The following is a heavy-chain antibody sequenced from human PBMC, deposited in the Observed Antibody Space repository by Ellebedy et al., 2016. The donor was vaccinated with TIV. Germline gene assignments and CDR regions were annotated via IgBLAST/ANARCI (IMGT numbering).Heavy chain of an antibody. CDR2: IRADGVST. Sequence: GESLKISCAASGLTFADYPLNWVRQAPGKGLEWVSGIRADGVSTYYADSVKGRFTVSRDNSMRLLSLQMNSLRVDDTAVYYCVTGYVASGRIYLEYFQFWGEGTLVAVSS. CDR1: GLTFADYP. CDR3: VTGYVASGRIYLEYFQF. J-gene: IGHJ1*01. V-gene: IGHV3-23*01. D-gene: IGHD3-10*01.